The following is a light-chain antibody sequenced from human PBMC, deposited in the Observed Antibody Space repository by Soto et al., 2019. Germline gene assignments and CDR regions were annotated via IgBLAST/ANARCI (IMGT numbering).Light chain of an antibody. CDR1: QGIRSE. V-gene: IGKV1-6*01. CDR3: LQDYNYPLT. CDR2: AAS. J-gene: IGKJ4*01. Sequence: AIQMTQSPSSMSASVGDRVTITCRASQGIRSELGWYQQKPGKAPKLLIYAASSLQSGVPSRFSGSGSGTYFTLTISSLQPEDFATYYCLQDYNYPLTFVGGTKVEIK.